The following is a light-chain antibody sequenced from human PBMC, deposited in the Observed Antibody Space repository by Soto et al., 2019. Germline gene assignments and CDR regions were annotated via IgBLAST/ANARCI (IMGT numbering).Light chain of an antibody. J-gene: IGKJ5*01. CDR1: QGISSY. V-gene: IGKV1-8*01. CDR2: AAS. CDR3: QQYEKWPPSIT. Sequence: AIRMTQSPSSLSASTGDRVTITCRASQGISSYLAWYQQKPGKAPKLLIYAASTLQSGVPSRFSGSGSGTDFTLTISSLQSEDFAVYYCQQYEKWPPSITFGQGTRLEIK.